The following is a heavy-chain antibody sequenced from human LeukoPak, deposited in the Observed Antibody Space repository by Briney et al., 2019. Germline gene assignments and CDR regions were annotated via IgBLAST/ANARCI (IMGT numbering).Heavy chain of an antibody. V-gene: IGHV1-58*02. CDR3: AREGTYYYDSSGYYPFDY. J-gene: IGHJ4*02. CDR1: GFTFTSSA. Sequence: EASVKVSCKASGFTFTSSAMQWVRQARGQRLEWIGWIVVGSGNTNYAQKFQERVTITRDMSTSTAYMELSSLRSEDTAVYYCAREGTYYYDSSGYYPFDYWGQGTLVTVSS. D-gene: IGHD3-22*01. CDR2: IVVGSGNT.